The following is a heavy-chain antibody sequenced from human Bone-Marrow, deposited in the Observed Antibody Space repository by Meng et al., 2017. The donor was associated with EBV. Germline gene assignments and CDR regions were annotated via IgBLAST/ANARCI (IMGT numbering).Heavy chain of an antibody. D-gene: IGHD4-17*01. Sequence: QLQLAESGPGLVKPSETLSLICTVSGASITTPNYSWCWIRQPPGKGLEWIGTFYSVTTTFYNPSLRSRLAISVDTSKNQSSLRLTSLTAADTAVYYCVRGYDYGDYVDYWGQGTLVTVSS. J-gene: IGHJ4*02. CDR1: GASITTPNYS. CDR3: VRGYDYGDYVDY. V-gene: IGHV4-39*07. CDR2: FYSVTTT.